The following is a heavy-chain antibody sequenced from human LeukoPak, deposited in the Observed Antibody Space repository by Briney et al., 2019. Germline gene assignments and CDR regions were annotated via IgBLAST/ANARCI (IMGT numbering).Heavy chain of an antibody. J-gene: IGHJ4*02. V-gene: IGHV1-69*05. CDR1: GGTFSSYA. CDR3: ANYYYDSSGYLYGYFDY. D-gene: IGHD3-22*01. CDR2: IIPIFGTA. Sequence: SVKVSCKASGGTFSSYAISWVRQAPGQGLEWMGGIIPIFGTANYAQKFQGRVTITTDESTSTAYMELSSLRSEDTAVYYCANYYYDSSGYLYGYFDYWGQGTLVTASS.